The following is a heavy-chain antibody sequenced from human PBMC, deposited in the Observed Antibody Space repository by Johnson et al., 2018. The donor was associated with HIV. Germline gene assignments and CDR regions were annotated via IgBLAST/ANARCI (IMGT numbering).Heavy chain of an antibody. Sequence: QVLLVESGGGVVQPGRSLRLSCAASGFTFSSYGMHWVRQAPGKGLEWVSVIYSGDTTYYADSVKGRFTISRDNSKNTLFLHMNSLRTEDTAIYYCARVGVSGYDLAAFDIWGRGTMVTVSS. CDR2: IYSGDTT. CDR3: ARVGVSGYDLAAFDI. D-gene: IGHD5-12*01. CDR1: GFTFSSYG. J-gene: IGHJ3*02. V-gene: IGHV3-NL1*01.